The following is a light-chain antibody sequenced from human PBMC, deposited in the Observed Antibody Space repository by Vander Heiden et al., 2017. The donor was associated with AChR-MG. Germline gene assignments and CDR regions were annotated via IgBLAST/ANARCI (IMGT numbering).Light chain of an antibody. CDR3: QQYGSSPPLT. J-gene: IGKJ4*01. CDR1: QTVGSSF. Sequence: EIVLAQSPGTLSLPPGERATLSCSASQTVGSSFLAWYQQKPGQAPRLLIYGTSSSATGIPDRFSGSGSGTDFTPTISRLESEDFAVYYCQQYGSSPPLTFGGGTKVEIK. CDR2: GTS. V-gene: IGKV3-20*01.